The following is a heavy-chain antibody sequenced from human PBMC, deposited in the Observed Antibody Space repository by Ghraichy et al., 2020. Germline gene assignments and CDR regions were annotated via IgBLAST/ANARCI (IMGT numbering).Heavy chain of an antibody. V-gene: IGHV4-59*01. CDR3: ARHMTMVVVHPFEY. CDR1: GGSISNYY. CDR2: IYYSGIT. J-gene: IGHJ4*02. Sequence: SETLSLTCTVSGGSISNYYWSWIRQPPGKGLEWIGYIYYSGITKYNPSLKSRLTISVDRSKNQFSLKLSSVTAADTAIYYCARHMTMVVVHPFEYWGQGTVVTVSS. D-gene: IGHD4-23*01.